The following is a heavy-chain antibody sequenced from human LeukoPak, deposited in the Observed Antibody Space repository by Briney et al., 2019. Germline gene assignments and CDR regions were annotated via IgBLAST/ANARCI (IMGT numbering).Heavy chain of an antibody. J-gene: IGHJ4*02. CDR3: ARTSPRYGSGTYYMYFDY. V-gene: IGHV1-69*05. CDR1: GGTFSSYG. Sequence: ASVKVSCKASGGTFSSYGISWVRQAPGQGLEWMGRIIPIFDTANYAQKFQGRVTITTDESTSTAYMEVSSLRSEDTAAYYCARTSPRYGSGTYYMYFDYWGQGTLVTVSS. D-gene: IGHD3-10*01. CDR2: IIPIFDTA.